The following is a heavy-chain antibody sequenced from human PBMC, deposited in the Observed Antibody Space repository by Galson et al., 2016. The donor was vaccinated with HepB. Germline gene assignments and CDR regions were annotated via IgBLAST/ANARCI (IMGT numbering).Heavy chain of an antibody. D-gene: IGHD2-15*01. Sequence: LRLSCAASGFTFSTYWMTWVRQPPGKGLEWIGHMYSSGRTKYNPSLKSRVTMSVDSSKNQFSLKVTSVTAADTAVYYCARGRYQKVVGYNYHYGMDVWGQGTTVTVSS. CDR3: ARGRYQKVVGYNYHYGMDV. V-gene: IGHV4-59*01. J-gene: IGHJ6*02. CDR2: MYSSGRT. CDR1: GFTFSTYW.